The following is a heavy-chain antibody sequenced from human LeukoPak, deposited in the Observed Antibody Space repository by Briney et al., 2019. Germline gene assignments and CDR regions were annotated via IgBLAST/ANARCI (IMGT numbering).Heavy chain of an antibody. D-gene: IGHD3-3*01. CDR2: ISYDGSNK. CDR1: GFTFSSYA. CDR3: AITGVAGEPMGDFWGFDY. Sequence: GRSLRLSCAASGFTFSSYAMHWVRQAPGKGLEWVAVISYDGSNKYYADSVKGRFTISRDNSKNTLYLQMNSLRAEDTAVYYCAITGVAGEPMGDFWGFDYRGQGTLVTVSS. J-gene: IGHJ4*02. V-gene: IGHV3-30*04.